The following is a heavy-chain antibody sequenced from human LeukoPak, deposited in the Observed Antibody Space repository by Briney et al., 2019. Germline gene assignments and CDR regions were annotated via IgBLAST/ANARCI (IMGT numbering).Heavy chain of an antibody. D-gene: IGHD5-12*01. J-gene: IGHJ4*02. CDR2: FDPEDGET. CDR1: GYTLTELS. Sequence: ASVKVSCKVSGYTLTELSMHWVRQAPGKGLEWMGGFDPEDGETIYAQKFQGRVTMTEDTSTDTAYMELSSLRSEDTAVYNCASRGYSGYDPDYWGQGTLVTVSS. CDR3: ASRGYSGYDPDY. V-gene: IGHV1-24*01.